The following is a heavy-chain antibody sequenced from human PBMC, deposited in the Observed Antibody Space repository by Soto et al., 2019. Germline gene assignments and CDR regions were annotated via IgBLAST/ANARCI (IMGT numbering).Heavy chain of an antibody. CDR1: GFTFSSST. J-gene: IGHJ6*02. Sequence: EVQLLESGGGLVQPGGSLRLSCAASGFTFSSSTMNWVRQAPGKGLEWVSAIIDSGGYTYYADSVKGRFTISRDNSKKKTQHHQNSRRSDDKAVYYCAKKTYYYYYGMDVWGQGTTVTVSS. V-gene: IGHV3-23*01. CDR2: IIDSGGYT. CDR3: AKKTYYYYYGMDV.